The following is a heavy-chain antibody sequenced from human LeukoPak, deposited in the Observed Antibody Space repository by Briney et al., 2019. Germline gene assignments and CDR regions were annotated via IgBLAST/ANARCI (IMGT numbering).Heavy chain of an antibody. D-gene: IGHD2-2*02. Sequence: GGSLRLSCAASGFTFSSYSMNWVRQAPGKGLEWVSYISSSSSTIYYADSVKGRFTISRDNAKNSLYLQMNSLRAEDTAVYYCARAPVVPAAIGIDYWGQGTLVTVSS. V-gene: IGHV3-48*01. CDR3: ARAPVVPAAIGIDY. CDR1: GFTFSSYS. J-gene: IGHJ4*02. CDR2: ISSSSSTI.